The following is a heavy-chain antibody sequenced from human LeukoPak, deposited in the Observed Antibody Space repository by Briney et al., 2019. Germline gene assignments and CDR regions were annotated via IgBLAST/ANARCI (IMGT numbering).Heavy chain of an antibody. D-gene: IGHD6-19*01. J-gene: IGHJ4*02. CDR1: GGSISGFY. CDR2: IYTSGST. V-gene: IGHV4-4*07. CDR3: ARGYSTGWYYFDY. Sequence: SETLSLTCTVSGGSISGFYWSWIRQPAGEGLEWIGRIYTSGSTNYNPSLKSRVTMSVDTSKNQFSLKLSSVTAADTAVYYCARGYSTGWYYFDYWGKGTLVTVSS.